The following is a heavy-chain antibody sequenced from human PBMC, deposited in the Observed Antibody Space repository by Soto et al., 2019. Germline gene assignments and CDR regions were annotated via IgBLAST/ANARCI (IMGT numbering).Heavy chain of an antibody. J-gene: IGHJ6*02. Sequence: QVQLVESGGGVVQPGRSLRLSCAASGFTFSSYAMHWVRQAPGKGLEWVAVIWYDGSNKYYADSVKGRFTISRDNSKNTLYLQMNSLRAEDTAVYYCARDPGVVVPAAAYGMDVWGQGTTVTVSS. CDR2: IWYDGSNK. D-gene: IGHD2-2*01. CDR3: ARDPGVVVPAAAYGMDV. V-gene: IGHV3-33*08. CDR1: GFTFSSYA.